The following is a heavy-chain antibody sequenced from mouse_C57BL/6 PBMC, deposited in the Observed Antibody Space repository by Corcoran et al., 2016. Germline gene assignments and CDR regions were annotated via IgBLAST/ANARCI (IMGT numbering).Heavy chain of an antibody. J-gene: IGHJ2*01. CDR3: ARYDYDDGYYFDY. V-gene: IGHV3-6*01. D-gene: IGHD2-4*01. CDR1: GYSITSGYY. Sequence: DVQLQESGPGLVKPSQSLSLTCSVTGYSITSGYYWNWIRQFPGNKLEWMGYISYDGSNNYNPSLKNRISITRDTSKNQFFLKLNSVTTEDTATYYCARYDYDDGYYFDYWGQGTTLTVSS. CDR2: ISYDGSN.